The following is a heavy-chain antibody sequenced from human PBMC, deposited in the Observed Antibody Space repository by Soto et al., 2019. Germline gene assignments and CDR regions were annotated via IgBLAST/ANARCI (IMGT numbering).Heavy chain of an antibody. J-gene: IGHJ4*02. V-gene: IGHV3-15*01. CDR2: SKSKNDGGTT. CDR3: PASEGTWNGLVESFY. D-gene: IGHD1-1*01. Sequence: PGGSLRLSCAVSGFTFRNAWMSWVRQAPGKGLEWVGRSKSKNDGGTTDYAAPGKGRFTISRDDSKNTLYLQMNSLKTEETAVYYCPASEGTWNGLVESFYWGQGTLVTVSS. CDR1: GFTFRNAW.